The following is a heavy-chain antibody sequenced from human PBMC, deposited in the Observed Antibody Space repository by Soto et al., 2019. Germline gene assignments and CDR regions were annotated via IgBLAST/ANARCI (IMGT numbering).Heavy chain of an antibody. J-gene: IGHJ4*02. CDR2: IYYSGGT. CDR3: AREQSDSSGYSPVYFDY. D-gene: IGHD3-22*01. V-gene: IGHV4-31*03. CDR1: GGSISSGGYY. Sequence: QVQLQESGPGLVKPSQTLSLTCTVSGGSISSGGYYWSWIRQHPGKGLECIGYIYYSGGTYYNPSPKRRVTISVDESKKQFTLKPSSVTAADTAVYYCAREQSDSSGYSPVYFDYWGQGTLVTVSS.